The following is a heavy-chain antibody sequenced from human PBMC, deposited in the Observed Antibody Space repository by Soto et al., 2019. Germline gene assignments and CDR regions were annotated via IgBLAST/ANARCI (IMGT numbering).Heavy chain of an antibody. D-gene: IGHD6-13*01. CDR3: AALPPYSSSRHY. CDR1: GFTFTSSA. J-gene: IGHJ4*02. CDR2: IVVGSGNT. Sequence: SVKVSCKASGFTFTSSAVHWVRQARGQRLEWIGWIVVGSGNTNYAQKFQERVTITRDMSTSTAYMELSSLRSEDTAVYYCAALPPYSSSRHYWGQGTLVTVS. V-gene: IGHV1-58*01.